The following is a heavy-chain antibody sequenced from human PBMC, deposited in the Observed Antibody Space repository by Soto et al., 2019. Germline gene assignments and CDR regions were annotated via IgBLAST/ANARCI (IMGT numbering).Heavy chain of an antibody. CDR1: GYSFTSYW. V-gene: IGHV5-10-1*01. CDR2: IDPGDSYT. Sequence: GESLKISCKGSGYSFTSYWISWVRQMPGKGLEWMGRIDPGDSYTNYSPSFQGHVTISADKSISTAYLQWSSLKASDTAMYYCARDLTEGYYYYGMDVWGQGTTVTVSS. J-gene: IGHJ6*02. D-gene: IGHD3-9*01. CDR3: ARDLTEGYYYYGMDV.